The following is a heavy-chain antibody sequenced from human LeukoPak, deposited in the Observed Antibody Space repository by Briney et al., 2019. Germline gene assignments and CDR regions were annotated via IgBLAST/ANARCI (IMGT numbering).Heavy chain of an antibody. J-gene: IGHJ3*02. CDR3: ARGSDSSSWYVGRLRAFDI. Sequence: SETLSLTCAVYGGSFSGYYWSWIRQPPGKGLEWIGEINHSGSTNYNPSLKSRVTISVDTSKNQFSLKLSSVTAADTAVYYCARGSDSSSWYVGRLRAFDIWGQGTMVTVSS. CDR1: GGSFSGYY. CDR2: INHSGST. D-gene: IGHD6-13*01. V-gene: IGHV4-34*01.